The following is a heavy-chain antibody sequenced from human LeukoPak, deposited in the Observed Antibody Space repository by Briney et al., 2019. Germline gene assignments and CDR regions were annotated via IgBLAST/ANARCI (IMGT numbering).Heavy chain of an antibody. J-gene: IGHJ4*02. Sequence: PGGSLRLSCAASGFTFSSYAMHWVRQAPGKGLEWVAVISYDGSNKYYADSVKGRFTISRDNSKNTLYLQMNSLRAEDTAVYYCARDGQQQLATYFDYWGQGTLVTVSS. CDR1: GFTFSSYA. V-gene: IGHV3-30*04. CDR3: ARDGQQQLATYFDY. D-gene: IGHD6-13*01. CDR2: ISYDGSNK.